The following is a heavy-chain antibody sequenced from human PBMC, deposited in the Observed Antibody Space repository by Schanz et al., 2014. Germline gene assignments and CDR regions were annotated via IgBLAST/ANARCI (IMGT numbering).Heavy chain of an antibody. CDR2: INPSGGST. J-gene: IGHJ4*02. CDR3: ARDGVDAAAGGNY. Sequence: QVQLVESGGGVVQPGRSLRLSCAASGITLSGYGLHWVRQAPGQGLEWMGMINPSGGSTTYAQKFQGRVTMTRDTSTSTVYMELSSLRSEDTAVYYCARDGVDAAAGGNYWGQGTLVTVSS. D-gene: IGHD6-13*01. V-gene: IGHV1-46*03. CDR1: GITLSGYG.